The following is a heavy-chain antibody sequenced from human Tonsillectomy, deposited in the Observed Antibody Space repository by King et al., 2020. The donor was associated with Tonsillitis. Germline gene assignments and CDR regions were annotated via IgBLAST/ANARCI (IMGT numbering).Heavy chain of an antibody. J-gene: IGHJ4*02. CDR2: IYYSGST. CDR1: GGSISRYY. D-gene: IGHD3-10*01. CDR3: ARGDGFAESFDY. V-gene: IGHV4-59*01. Sequence: QLQESGPGLVKPSETLSLTCTVSGGSISRYYWSWIRQPPGKGLEWMGYIYYSGSTNYNSSLKSRVTISVDTSKNQFSLQLSSVTAADTAVYYCARGDGFAESFDYWGQGTLVTVSS.